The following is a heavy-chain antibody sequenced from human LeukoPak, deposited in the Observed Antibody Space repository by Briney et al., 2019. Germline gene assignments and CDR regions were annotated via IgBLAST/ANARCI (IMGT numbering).Heavy chain of an antibody. D-gene: IGHD1-20*01. CDR3: AREGITGTTYAFDI. CDR1: GGSFSGYY. Sequence: SETLSLTCAVYGGSFSGYYWSWIRQPPGKGLEWIGEINHSGSTNYNPSLKSRVTISLDTSKNQFSLRLSSVTAADTAVYYCAREGITGTTYAFDIWGQGTMVTVSS. CDR2: INHSGST. J-gene: IGHJ3*02. V-gene: IGHV4-34*01.